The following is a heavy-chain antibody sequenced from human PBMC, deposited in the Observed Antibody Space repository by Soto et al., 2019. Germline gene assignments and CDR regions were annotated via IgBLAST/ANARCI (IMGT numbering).Heavy chain of an antibody. CDR2: IIPIFGTA. Sequence: GASVKVSCKASGGTFSSYAISWVRQAPGQGLEWMGGIIPIFGTANYAQKFQGRVTITADESTSTAYMELSSLRSEDTAVYYCARGGDSSGYRFDYWGQGTLVTVSS. V-gene: IGHV1-69*13. CDR3: ARGGDSSGYRFDY. J-gene: IGHJ4*02. CDR1: GGTFSSYA. D-gene: IGHD3-22*01.